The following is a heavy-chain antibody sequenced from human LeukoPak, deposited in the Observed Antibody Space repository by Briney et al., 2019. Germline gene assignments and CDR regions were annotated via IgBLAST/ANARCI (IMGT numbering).Heavy chain of an antibody. CDR1: GFTFSSYW. V-gene: IGHV3-7*01. D-gene: IGHD1-1*01. CDR2: IKQDGSEK. J-gene: IGHJ3*02. Sequence: GGSLRLSCAASGFTFSSYWMSWVRQAPGKGLEWVANIKQDGSEKYYVDSAKGRFTISRDNAKNSLYLQMNSLRAEDTAVYYCARDRYRLVPYDAFDIWGQGTMVTVSS. CDR3: ARDRYRLVPYDAFDI.